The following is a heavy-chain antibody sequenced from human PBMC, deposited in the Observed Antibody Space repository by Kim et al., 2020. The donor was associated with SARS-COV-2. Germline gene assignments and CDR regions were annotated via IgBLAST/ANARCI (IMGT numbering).Heavy chain of an antibody. Sequence: NYNPSLKSRVTISVDTSKNQFSLKLSSVTAADTAVYYCARALGVSGSHDYWGQGTLVTVSS. CDR3: ARALGVSGSHDY. V-gene: IGHV4-34*01. D-gene: IGHD1-26*01. J-gene: IGHJ4*02.